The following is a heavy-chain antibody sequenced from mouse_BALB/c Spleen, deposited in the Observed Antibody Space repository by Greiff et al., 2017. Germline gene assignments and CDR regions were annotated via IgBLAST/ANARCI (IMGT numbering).Heavy chain of an antibody. D-gene: IGHD1-1*01. Sequence: EVKVVESGGGLVQPGGSLRLSCATSGFTFSDFYMEWVRQPPGKRLEWIAASRNKANDYTTEYSASVKGRFIVSRDTSQSILYLQMNALRAEDTAIYYCARDAPANYYGSSPFAYWGQGTLVTVSA. CDR1: GFTFSDFY. CDR3: ARDAPANYYGSSPFAY. CDR2: SRNKANDYTT. V-gene: IGHV7-1*02. J-gene: IGHJ3*01.